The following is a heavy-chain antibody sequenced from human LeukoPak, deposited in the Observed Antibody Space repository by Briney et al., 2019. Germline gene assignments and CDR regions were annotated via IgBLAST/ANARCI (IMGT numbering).Heavy chain of an antibody. CDR2: IYDSGTI. D-gene: IGHD3-22*01. CDR3: AYYDSSGYYYGRLRY. J-gene: IGHJ4*02. V-gene: IGHV3-53*01. Sequence: GGSLRLSCAASGFTVSTNYMSWVRQAPGKGLEWVSIIYDSGTIHYADSVKGRFTISRDNSKNTLYLHMNNLRVEDTAVYFCAYYDSSGYYYGRLRYWGQGTPVTVSS. CDR1: GFTVSTNY.